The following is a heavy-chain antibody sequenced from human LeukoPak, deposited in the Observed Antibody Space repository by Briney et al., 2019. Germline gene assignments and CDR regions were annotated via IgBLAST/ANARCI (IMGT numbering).Heavy chain of an antibody. CDR3: TTDTWYSAGH. Sequence: GGSLRLSCTASGFIFSGSWMAWIRQAPGKGLEWVAIIKKDGSEKYYVDSMKGRFTISRDNAKSSLFLQMNSLRAEDTAIYYCTTDTWYSAGHWGQGTLVTVSS. V-gene: IGHV3-7*03. CDR1: GFIFSGSW. J-gene: IGHJ4*02. D-gene: IGHD2-15*01. CDR2: IKKDGSEK.